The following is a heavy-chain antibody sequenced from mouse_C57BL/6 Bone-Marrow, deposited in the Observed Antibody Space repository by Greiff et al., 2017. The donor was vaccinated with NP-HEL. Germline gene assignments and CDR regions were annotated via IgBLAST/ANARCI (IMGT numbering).Heavy chain of an antibody. V-gene: IGHV1-64*01. CDR2: IHPNSGST. Sequence: VQLQQPGAELVKPGASVKLSCKASGYTFTSYWMHWVKQRPGQGLEWIGMIHPNSGSTNYNEKFKSKATLTVDKSSSTAYMQLSSLTSEDSAVYYCAKAYYSNYMAYWGQGTLVTVSA. J-gene: IGHJ3*01. CDR1: GYTFTSYW. D-gene: IGHD2-5*01. CDR3: AKAYYSNYMAY.